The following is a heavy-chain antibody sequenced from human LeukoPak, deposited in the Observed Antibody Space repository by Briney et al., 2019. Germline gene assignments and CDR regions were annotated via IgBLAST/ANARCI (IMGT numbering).Heavy chain of an antibody. CDR1: GFTFSSYS. V-gene: IGHV3-21*01. J-gene: IGHJ4*02. Sequence: GGSLRLSCAASGFTFSSYSMNWVRQAPGKGLEWVSSISSSSSYIYYADSVKGRFTISRDNAKNSLYLQMNGLRAEDTAVYYCARDTHDSSGYPYYFDYWGQGTLVTVSS. CDR3: ARDTHDSSGYPYYFDY. D-gene: IGHD3-22*01. CDR2: ISSSSSYI.